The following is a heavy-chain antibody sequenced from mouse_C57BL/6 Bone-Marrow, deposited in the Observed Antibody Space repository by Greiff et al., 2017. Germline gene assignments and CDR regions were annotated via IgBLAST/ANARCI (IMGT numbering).Heavy chain of an antibody. CDR3: AWLPSPWFAY. CDR1: GYTFTDYS. Sequence: VQLQQSGPELVKPGASVKISCKASGYTFTDYSITWVKQRPGQGLEWIGWIFPGSGSTYYTDKFKGKATLTVDKSSSTSYLLLSSLTSEDSAVYFCAWLPSPWFAYWGQGTLVTVSA. V-gene: IGHV1-75*01. CDR2: IFPGSGST. J-gene: IGHJ3*01.